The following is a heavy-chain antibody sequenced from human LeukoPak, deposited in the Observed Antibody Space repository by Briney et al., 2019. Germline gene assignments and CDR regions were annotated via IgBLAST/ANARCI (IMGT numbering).Heavy chain of an antibody. J-gene: IGHJ5*02. Sequence: PVASVKVSCKASGYTFTGYYMHWARQAPGQGLEWMGWINPNSGGTNYAQKFQGRVTMTRDTSISTAYMELSRLRSDDTAVYYCATIRGYSGYDYSSDPPNPGWFDPWGQGTLVTVSS. CDR3: ATIRGYSGYDYSSDPPNPGWFDP. V-gene: IGHV1-2*02. D-gene: IGHD5-12*01. CDR1: GYTFTGYY. CDR2: INPNSGGT.